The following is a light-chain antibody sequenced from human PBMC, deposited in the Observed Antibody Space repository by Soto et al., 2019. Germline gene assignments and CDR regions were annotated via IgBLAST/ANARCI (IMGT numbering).Light chain of an antibody. CDR1: QSISSY. CDR3: QQSYSTTWT. V-gene: IGKV1-39*01. J-gene: IGKJ1*01. Sequence: DIQMTQSPSSLSASVGDRVTITCRASQSISSYLNWYQQKPGKAPKLLIYAASSLQSGVPSRFSGSGSGTDFTLTISSLQPEDFATCYCQQSYSTTWTFGQGTKVDI. CDR2: AAS.